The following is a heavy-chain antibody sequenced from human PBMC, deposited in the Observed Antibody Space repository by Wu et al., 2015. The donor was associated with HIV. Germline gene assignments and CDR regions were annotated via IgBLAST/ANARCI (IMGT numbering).Heavy chain of an antibody. Sequence: QVQLVQSGAEVRKPGASVKVSCVASGYTFTNYYIHWVRQAPGHGLEWMAWINPSGGATIYAEAFEDRVTVTTDTSMKTVYMESESLTSGDTAMYFCARDATPITTEFDYWGQGTLITVSS. J-gene: IGHJ4*02. V-gene: IGHV1-2*02. CDR3: ARDATPITTEFDY. D-gene: IGHD4-11*01. CDR1: GYTFTNYY. CDR2: INPSGGAT.